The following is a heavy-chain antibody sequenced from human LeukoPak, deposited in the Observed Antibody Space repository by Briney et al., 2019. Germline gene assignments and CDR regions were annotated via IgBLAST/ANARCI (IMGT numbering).Heavy chain of an antibody. CDR1: GGSISSYY. J-gene: IGHJ4*02. CDR2: IYYSGST. CDR3: ARREVGFFDY. V-gene: IGHV4-59*08. Sequence: PSETLSLTCTVSGGSISSYYWSWIRQPPGKGLEWIGYIYYSGSTNYNPSLKSRVTISVDTSKNQFSLKLSSVTAADTAVHYCARREVGFFDYWGQGTLVTVSS. D-gene: IGHD1-26*01.